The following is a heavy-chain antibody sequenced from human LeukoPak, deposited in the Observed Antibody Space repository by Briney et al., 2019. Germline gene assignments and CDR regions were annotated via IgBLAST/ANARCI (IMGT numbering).Heavy chain of an antibody. Sequence: SETLSLTCTVSGGSISSYYWSWIRQPPGKGLEWIGYIYYSGSTNYNPSLKSRVTISVDTSKNQFSLKLSSVTAADTAVYYCARGGVYNWNYSDYYYYYMDVWGKRTTVTVSS. V-gene: IGHV4-59*01. D-gene: IGHD1-7*01. J-gene: IGHJ6*03. CDR2: IYYSGST. CDR1: GGSISSYY. CDR3: ARGGVYNWNYSDYYYYYMDV.